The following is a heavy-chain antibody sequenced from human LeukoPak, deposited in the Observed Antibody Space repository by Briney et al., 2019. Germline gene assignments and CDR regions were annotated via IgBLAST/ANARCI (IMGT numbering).Heavy chain of an antibody. D-gene: IGHD3-16*01. Sequence: GGSLRLSCAASGFAFSSYWMTWVRQVPGKGLEWVANIKEDGSRKFYVASVKGRFTISRDNVRNFLYLQMNDLRAEDAALYFCASNWGSYPDCWGQRVLVTVSS. CDR3: ASNWGSYPDC. J-gene: IGHJ4*02. CDR1: GFAFSSYW. CDR2: IKEDGSRK. V-gene: IGHV3-7*03.